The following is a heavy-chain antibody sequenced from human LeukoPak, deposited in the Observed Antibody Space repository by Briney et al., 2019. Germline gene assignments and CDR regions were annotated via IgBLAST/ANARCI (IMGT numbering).Heavy chain of an antibody. CDR2: INHSGST. CDR1: GGSFSGYY. CDR3: VRGLGCSSTSCLYYYYYYYMDV. V-gene: IGHV4-34*01. D-gene: IGHD2-2*01. Sequence: SETLSLTCAVYGGSFSGYYWSWIRQPPGKGLEWIGEINHSGSTNYNPSLKSRVTISVDTSKNQFSLKLSSVTAADTAVYYCVRGLGCSSTSCLYYYYYYYMDVWGKGTTVTVSS. J-gene: IGHJ6*03.